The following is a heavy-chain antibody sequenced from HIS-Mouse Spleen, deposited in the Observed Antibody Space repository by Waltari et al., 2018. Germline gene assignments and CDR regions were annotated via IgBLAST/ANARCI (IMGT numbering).Heavy chain of an antibody. D-gene: IGHD6-13*01. CDR1: GGSISSSSYY. CDR2: IYYSGRT. V-gene: IGHV4-39*07. Sequence: QLQLQESGPGLVKPSETLSLTCTVSGGSISSSSYYWGWIRQPPGTGLEWLGSIYYSGRTYYHPSLKSRVTISVDTSKNQFSLKLSSVTAAETAVYYCAREIPYSSSWYDWYFDLWGRGTLVTVSA. CDR3: AREIPYSSSWYDWYFDL. J-gene: IGHJ2*01.